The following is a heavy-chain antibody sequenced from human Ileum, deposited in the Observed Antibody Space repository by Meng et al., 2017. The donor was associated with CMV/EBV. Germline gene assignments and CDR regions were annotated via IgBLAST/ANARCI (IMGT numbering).Heavy chain of an antibody. V-gene: IGHV3-74*01. Sequence: GGSLRLSCAASGLTHSRYWMHWVRQVPGKGPMWVSCITHDGNSTIYSDPVKGRFTASRDSTKNTLYLQMNSRRADDTAVYYCVRNIPGDIDYVFDYWGQGAQVTVSS. CDR2: ITHDGNST. D-gene: IGHD4-17*01. CDR3: VRNIPGDIDYVFDY. CDR1: GLTHSRYW. J-gene: IGHJ4*02.